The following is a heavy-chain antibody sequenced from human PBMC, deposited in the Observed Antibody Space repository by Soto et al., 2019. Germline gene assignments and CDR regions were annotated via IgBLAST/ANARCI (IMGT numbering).Heavy chain of an antibody. Sequence: GGSLRLSCTASGFMFSAYAMLWVRQAPGKGLEWVAAMSYDGTNTYYGDSVKGRFTISRDNSKNTLFLQMSRLTADDSAVYYCARDPSPSTSGWYGIDFWGLGTLVTVSS. V-gene: IGHV3-30-3*01. CDR2: MSYDGTNT. CDR3: ARDPSPSTSGWYGIDF. CDR1: GFMFSAYA. J-gene: IGHJ4*01. D-gene: IGHD6-19*01.